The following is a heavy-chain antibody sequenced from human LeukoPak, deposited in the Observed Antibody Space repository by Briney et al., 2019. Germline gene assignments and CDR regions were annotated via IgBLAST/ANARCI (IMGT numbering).Heavy chain of an antibody. V-gene: IGHV3-30*18. J-gene: IGHJ6*02. Sequence: PGGSLRLSCAASGFTFSSYGMHWVRQAPGKGLEWVAVISYDGSNKYYADSVKGRFTISRDNSKNTLYLQMNSLRAEDTAVYYCANTYYYDSSGYYYGPYYYYGMDVWGQGTTVTVSS. CDR1: GFTFSSYG. CDR3: ANTYYYDSSGYYYGPYYYYGMDV. CDR2: ISYDGSNK. D-gene: IGHD3-22*01.